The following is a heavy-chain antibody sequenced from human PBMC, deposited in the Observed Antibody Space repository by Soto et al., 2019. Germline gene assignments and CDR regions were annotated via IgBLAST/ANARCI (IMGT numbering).Heavy chain of an antibody. D-gene: IGHD1-26*01. V-gene: IGHV3-49*04. J-gene: IGHJ3*02. Sequence: GGSLRLSCTASGFTFGYYAMSWVRQAPGKGLEWVGFIRSKAYGGTTEYAASVKGRFTISRDDSKSIAYLQMNSLKTEDTAVYYCTRGGELPDAFDIWGQGTMVTVSS. CDR1: GFTFGYYA. CDR2: IRSKAYGGTT. CDR3: TRGGELPDAFDI.